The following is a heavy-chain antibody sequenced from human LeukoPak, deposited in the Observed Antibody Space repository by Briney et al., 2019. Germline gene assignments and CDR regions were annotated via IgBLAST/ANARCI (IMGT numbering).Heavy chain of an antibody. V-gene: IGHV1-69*01. CDR3: ARDLVRGVIMEDWFDP. CDR2: IIPIFGTA. Sequence: SVKVSCKASGGTFSSYAICWVRQAPGQGLEWMGGIIPIFGTANYAQKFQGRVTITADESTSTAYMELSSLRSEDTAVYYCARDLVRGVIMEDWFDPWGQGTLVTVSS. CDR1: GGTFSSYA. J-gene: IGHJ5*02. D-gene: IGHD3-10*01.